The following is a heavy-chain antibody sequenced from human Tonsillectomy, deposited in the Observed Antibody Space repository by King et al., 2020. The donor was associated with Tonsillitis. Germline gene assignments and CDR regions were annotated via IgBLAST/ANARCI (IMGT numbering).Heavy chain of an antibody. V-gene: IGHV3-30*18. J-gene: IGHJ4*02. CDR2: ISYDGSNK. CDR1: GFTFSSYG. Sequence: EQLVQSGGGVVQPGRSLRLSCAASGFTFSSYGMHWVRQAPGKGLEWVAVISYDGSNKYYADSVKGRFTISRDNSKNTLYLQMNSLRAEDTAVYYCAKDRGYYDFWSGLDYWGQGTLVTVSS. D-gene: IGHD3-3*01. CDR3: AKDRGYYDFWSGLDY.